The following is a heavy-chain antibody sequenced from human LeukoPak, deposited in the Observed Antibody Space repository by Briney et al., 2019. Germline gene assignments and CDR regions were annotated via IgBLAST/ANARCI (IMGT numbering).Heavy chain of an antibody. V-gene: IGHV3-30*02. J-gene: IGHJ4*02. CDR3: AKGRGDYGDSPHY. Sequence: PGGSRRLSCAASGFTFSSYGMHWVGQASGKGLEWVAFIRYDGSNKYYADSVKGRFTISRDNSKNTLYLQMNSLRAEDTAVYYCAKGRGDYGDSPHYWGQGTLVTVSS. D-gene: IGHD4-17*01. CDR1: GFTFSSYG. CDR2: IRYDGSNK.